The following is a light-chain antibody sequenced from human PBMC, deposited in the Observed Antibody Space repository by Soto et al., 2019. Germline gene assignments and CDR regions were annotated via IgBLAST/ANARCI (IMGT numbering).Light chain of an antibody. Sequence: QSVLTQPAFVSGSPGQSITISCTGTITDIGSYNYVSWYRQHPGKAPQLLIYDVNYRPSGVSHRFSGSKSGNTASLTISGLQSEDEADYFCTSYTGSNTLEVFGPGTKLTVL. V-gene: IGLV2-14*03. CDR3: TSYTGSNTLEV. CDR2: DVN. J-gene: IGLJ1*01. CDR1: ITDIGSYNY.